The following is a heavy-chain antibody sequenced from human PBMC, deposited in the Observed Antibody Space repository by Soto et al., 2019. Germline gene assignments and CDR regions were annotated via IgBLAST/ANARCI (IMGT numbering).Heavy chain of an antibody. D-gene: IGHD3-22*01. V-gene: IGHV2-5*02. CDR3: VHRQDYYVSRGVLDY. Sequence: QITLKESGPTLVKPTQTLTLTCTFSGFSLSTSGVGVGWIRQPPGKALEWLALIYWDDDKRYSPSLKSRLTITKDTSKTQVVLTMTNMDPVDTATYYCVHRQDYYVSRGVLDYWGQGTLVTVCS. CDR1: GFSLSTSGVG. CDR2: IYWDDDK. J-gene: IGHJ4*02.